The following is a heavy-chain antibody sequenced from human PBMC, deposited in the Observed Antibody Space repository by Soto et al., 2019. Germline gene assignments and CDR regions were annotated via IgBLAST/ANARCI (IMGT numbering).Heavy chain of an antibody. CDR1: GYTFTSYA. CDR3: ARGDQFGFGVDY. V-gene: IGHV1-3*01. J-gene: IGHJ4*02. Sequence: ASVKVSCKASGYTFTSYAMHWVRQAPGQRLEWMGWINAGNGKTKYSQKYQGRVTITRNTSTSTAYMELNSLTNEDTAVYYCARGDQFGFGVDYWGQGTPVTVSS. CDR2: INAGNGKT. D-gene: IGHD3-10*01.